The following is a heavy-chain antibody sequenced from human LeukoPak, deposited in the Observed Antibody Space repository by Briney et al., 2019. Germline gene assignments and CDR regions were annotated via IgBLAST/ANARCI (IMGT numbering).Heavy chain of an antibody. CDR2: LSSNGAAT. J-gene: IGHJ4*02. V-gene: IGHV3-23*01. D-gene: IGHD3-10*01. CDR1: GFTFRSFS. Sequence: GGSLRLSCAAPGFTFRSFSMNWVRQAPGKGRGWVSTLSSNGAATYYADSVKGRFTISRDNSHNTLYLQMNSLRAEDTAVYYCAKKGYAGSGTYSYYFDYWGQGALVTVSS. CDR3: AKKGYAGSGTYSYYFDY.